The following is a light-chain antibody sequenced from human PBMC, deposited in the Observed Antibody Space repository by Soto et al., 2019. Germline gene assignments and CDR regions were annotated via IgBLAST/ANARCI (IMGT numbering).Light chain of an antibody. J-gene: IGLJ3*02. CDR1: SVDVGGYNY. CDR3: SSYAGSNNWV. V-gene: IGLV2-8*01. Sequence: QSVLTQPPSASGSPGQSVTISCTGTSVDVGGYNYVSWYQQHPGKAPKLMIYEVSKRPSGVPDRFSGSKSGNTASLTVSGLQAEDDADYYCSSYAGSNNWVFGGGTKLTVL. CDR2: EVS.